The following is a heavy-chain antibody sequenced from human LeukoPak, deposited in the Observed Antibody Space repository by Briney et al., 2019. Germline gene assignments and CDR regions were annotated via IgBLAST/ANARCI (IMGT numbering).Heavy chain of an antibody. CDR2: TYYRSKWYN. D-gene: IGHD3-10*01. CDR1: GDSVSSNSAA. V-gene: IGHV6-1*01. CDR3: ARQHSAKRNRRITMVRVDY. Sequence: SQTLSLTCAISGDSVSSNSAAWNWIRQSPLRGLEWLGRTYYRSKWYNDYAVFVKSRITINPDTSKNQFSLKLSSVTAADTAVYYCARQHSAKRNRRITMVRVDYWGQGTLVTVSS. J-gene: IGHJ4*02.